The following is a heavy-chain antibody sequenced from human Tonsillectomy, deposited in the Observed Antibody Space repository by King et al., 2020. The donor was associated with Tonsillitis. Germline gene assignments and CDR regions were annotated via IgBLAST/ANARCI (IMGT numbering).Heavy chain of an antibody. CDR1: GYSFINYW. J-gene: IGHJ4*02. V-gene: IGHV5-10-1*03. CDR2: IDPNDSYT. D-gene: IGHD3-22*01. CDR3: ARHPPDYYDSSAVGDY. Sequence: QLVQSGAEVKKPGESLRISCKGSGYSFINYWITWVRQMPGKGLEWMGTIDPNDSYTNYSPSFQGHVTISADKSSSTASLQWSSLKASDTAMYYCARHPPDYYDSSAVGDYWGQGTLVTVSS.